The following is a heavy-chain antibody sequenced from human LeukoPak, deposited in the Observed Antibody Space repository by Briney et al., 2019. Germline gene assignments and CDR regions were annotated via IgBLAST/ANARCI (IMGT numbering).Heavy chain of an antibody. CDR1: GYSFTSYW. Sequence: GASLKISCKGSGYSFTSYWIGWVRQMPGKGLEWMGIIYPGDSDTRYSPSFQGQVTISADKSISTAYLQWSSLKSSDTAMYYCARLTMVRGVIIESYWGQGTLVTVSS. J-gene: IGHJ4*02. CDR2: IYPGDSDT. D-gene: IGHD3-10*01. CDR3: ARLTMVRGVIIESY. V-gene: IGHV5-51*01.